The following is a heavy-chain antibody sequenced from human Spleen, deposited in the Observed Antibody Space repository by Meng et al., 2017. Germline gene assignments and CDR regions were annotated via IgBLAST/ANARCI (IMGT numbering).Heavy chain of an antibody. CDR3: AREVWFGELTYDY. CDR2: IYYSGST. D-gene: IGHD3-10*01. J-gene: IGHJ4*02. V-gene: IGHV4-38-2*02. Sequence: SQTLSLTCAVSGYSISSDYSWGWIRQPPGKGLEWIGSIYYSGSTYYNPSLKSRVTISVDTSKNQFSLKLSSVTAADTAVYYCAREVWFGELTYDYWGQGTLVTVSS. CDR1: GYSISSDYS.